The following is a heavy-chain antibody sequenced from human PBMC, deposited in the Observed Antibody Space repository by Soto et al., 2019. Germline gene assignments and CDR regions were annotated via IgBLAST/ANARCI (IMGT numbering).Heavy chain of an antibody. J-gene: IGHJ4*02. Sequence: EASVKVSCKASGYTFTSYGISWVRQAPGQGLEWMGWISAYNGNTNYAQKLQGRVTMTTDTSTSTAYMELRSLRSDDTAVYYCARDGSYYDSSSSPFDYWGQGTLVTVSS. CDR1: GYTFTSYG. CDR2: ISAYNGNT. D-gene: IGHD3-22*01. CDR3: ARDGSYYDSSSSPFDY. V-gene: IGHV1-18*01.